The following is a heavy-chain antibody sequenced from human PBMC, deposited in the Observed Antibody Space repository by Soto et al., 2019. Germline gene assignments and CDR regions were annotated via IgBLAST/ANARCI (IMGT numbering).Heavy chain of an antibody. D-gene: IGHD6-6*01. CDR1: GLTFSSYD. CDR2: ISGSGGST. V-gene: IGHV3-23*01. CDR3: ARDFSSLGNFDY. J-gene: IGHJ4*02. Sequence: GGSLRLSCAASGLTFSSYDMRWVRQAPGKGLEWVSTISGSGGSTYYADSVKGRFTISRDNSKSTLYLQMNSLRAEDTAVYYCARDFSSLGNFDYWGQGTLVTVSS.